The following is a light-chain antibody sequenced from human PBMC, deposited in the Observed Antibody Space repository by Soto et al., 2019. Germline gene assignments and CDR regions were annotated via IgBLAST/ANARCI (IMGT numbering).Light chain of an antibody. CDR2: DAS. V-gene: IGKV1-5*01. J-gene: IGKJ1*01. Sequence: DIQITQSHPTLSASVVNRATITCRASQGISGWLAWYQQKAGKAPSLLIFDASSLMSGVPSRFSGSGSGTDFTLTINSLQPADSATYYCQQYDSFSVWTFGQGTKVDIK. CDR3: QQYDSFSVWT. CDR1: QGISGW.